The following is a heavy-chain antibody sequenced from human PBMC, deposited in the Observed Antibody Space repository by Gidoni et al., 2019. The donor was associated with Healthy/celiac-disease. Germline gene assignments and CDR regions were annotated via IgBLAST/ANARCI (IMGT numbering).Heavy chain of an antibody. Sequence: QLQLQESGPGLVKPSETLSLTCTVSGGSISSSSYYRGWIRQPPGNGLEWIGSSYYSGSTSYNPSLKSRVTISVDTSKIQFSLKLSSVTAADTAVYYCAKRGLIRGWGWGQGTLVTVSS. V-gene: IGHV4-39*01. CDR3: AKRGLIRGWG. J-gene: IGHJ4*02. CDR2: SYYSGST. D-gene: IGHD3-16*01. CDR1: GGSISSSSYY.